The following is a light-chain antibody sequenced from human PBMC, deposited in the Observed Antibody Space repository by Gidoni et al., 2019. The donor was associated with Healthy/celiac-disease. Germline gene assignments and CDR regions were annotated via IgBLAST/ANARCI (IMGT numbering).Light chain of an antibody. CDR2: GAS. V-gene: IGKV3-15*01. CDR3: QQYNNWLT. Sequence: EIVMTQSPATLSVSPGERATLSCRASQSVRSNLAWYQQKHGQAPRLLIYGASTRASGIPARCSGSGSGTEFTLTSSRLQSEDFAVYYCQQYNNWLTFGGGTKVEIK. CDR1: QSVRSN. J-gene: IGKJ4*02.